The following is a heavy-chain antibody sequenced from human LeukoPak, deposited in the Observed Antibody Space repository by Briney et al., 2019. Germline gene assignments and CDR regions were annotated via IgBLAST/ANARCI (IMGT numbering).Heavy chain of an antibody. V-gene: IGHV3-30*18. CDR2: ISYDGSNK. Sequence: GGSLRLSCAASGFTFSSYGMHWVRQAPGKGLEWVAVISYDGSNKYYADSVKGQFTISRDNSKNTLYLQMNSLRAEDTAVYYCAKPYGSPALWGQGTLVTVSS. CDR1: GFTFSSYG. CDR3: AKPYGSPAL. J-gene: IGHJ4*02. D-gene: IGHD4-17*01.